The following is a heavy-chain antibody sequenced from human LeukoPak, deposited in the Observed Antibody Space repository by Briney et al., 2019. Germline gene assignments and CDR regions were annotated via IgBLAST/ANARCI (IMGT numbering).Heavy chain of an antibody. CDR1: GYTFTSYD. CDR2: MNPNSGNT. D-gene: IGHD2-2*01. J-gene: IGHJ4*02. CDR3: ARAWVSRSTSANDY. Sequence: GASVKVSCKASGYTFTSYDINWVRQAPGQGLEWMGWMNPNSGNTGYAQKFQGRVTMTRNTSISTAYMELSSLRSEDTAVYYCARAWVSRSTSANDYWGQGTLVTVSS. V-gene: IGHV1-8*01.